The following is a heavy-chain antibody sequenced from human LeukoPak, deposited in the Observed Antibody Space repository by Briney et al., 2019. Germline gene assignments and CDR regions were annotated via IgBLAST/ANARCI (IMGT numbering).Heavy chain of an antibody. J-gene: IGHJ4*02. D-gene: IGHD3-9*01. V-gene: IGHV3-30*04. CDR2: ISYDGSNK. CDR1: GFTFSNYA. Sequence: PGGSLRLSCAASGFTFSNYAMHWVRQAPGKVLGWVAVISYDGSNKYYADSVKGRFTISRDNSKNTLYLQMNSLRAEDTAVYYCARGRFYDILAGYNDYWGQGTLVTVSS. CDR3: ARGRFYDILAGYNDY.